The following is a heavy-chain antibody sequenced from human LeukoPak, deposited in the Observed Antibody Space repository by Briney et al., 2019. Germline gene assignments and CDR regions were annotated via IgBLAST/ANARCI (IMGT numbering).Heavy chain of an antibody. CDR3: ASHPGIAAAAPAWYMDV. CDR2: INPSGGST. Sequence: GASVKVSCKASGYTFTGYYMHWVRQAPGQGLEWMGIINPSGGSTSYAQKFQGRVTMTRDTSTSTVYMELSSLRSEDTAVYYCASHPGIAAAAPAWYMDVWGKGTTVTVSS. V-gene: IGHV1-46*03. CDR1: GYTFTGYY. D-gene: IGHD6-13*01. J-gene: IGHJ6*03.